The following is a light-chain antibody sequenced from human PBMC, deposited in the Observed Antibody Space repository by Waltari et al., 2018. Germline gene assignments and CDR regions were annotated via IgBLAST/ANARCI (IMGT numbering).Light chain of an antibody. V-gene: IGKV1-33*01. Sequence: DIQMPQSTSSLSAFVGDRVPITWQASQDISNYFNWYQQEPGKAPKLLLYDASNLATGVPSGFSGSGSGTEFTFTISSLQPEDIATYYCQQYDNLPLTFGGGTKVEIK. J-gene: IGKJ4*01. CDR3: QQYDNLPLT. CDR2: DAS. CDR1: QDISNY.